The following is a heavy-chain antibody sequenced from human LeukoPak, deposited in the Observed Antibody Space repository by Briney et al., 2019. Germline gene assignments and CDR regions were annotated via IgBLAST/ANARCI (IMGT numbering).Heavy chain of an antibody. J-gene: IGHJ4*02. CDR2: IFHSGST. Sequence: SETLSLTCTVSGDSISSNDYYWTWIRQPPGKGLEWIGYIFHSGSTYYNPSLKSRVTISVDTSKNQFSLRLNSVTVADTAVYYCVREMAKFSQSPFDYWGQGTLVTVSS. CDR3: VREMAKFSQSPFDY. CDR1: GDSISSNDYY. V-gene: IGHV4-30-4*08. D-gene: IGHD5-24*01.